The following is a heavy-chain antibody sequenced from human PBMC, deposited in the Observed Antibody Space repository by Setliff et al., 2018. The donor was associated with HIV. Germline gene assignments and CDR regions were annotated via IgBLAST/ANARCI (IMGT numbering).Heavy chain of an antibody. V-gene: IGHV3-15*01. CDR2: IKSITDGGTT. Sequence: GSLRLSCAASGFSFRNAWMSWVRQAPGKGLEWVGRIKSITDGGTTDSVKGRFTISRDNPRNTVYLQMTGLRLDDTAVYYCARDSAAWVTELGILGYWGQGTLVTVS. CDR1: GFSFRNAW. D-gene: IGHD3-3*01. J-gene: IGHJ4*02. CDR3: ARDSAAWVTELGILGY.